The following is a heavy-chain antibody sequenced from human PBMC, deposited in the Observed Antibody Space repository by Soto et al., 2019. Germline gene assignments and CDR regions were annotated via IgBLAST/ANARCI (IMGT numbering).Heavy chain of an antibody. CDR2: INDSGNI. D-gene: IGHD3-10*01. J-gene: IGHJ6*03. V-gene: IGHV4-34*01. CDR3: ARGLIVWFGELSRRGGHYYYMHV. Sequence: SETLSLTCAVYGAPFSGYQWTWIRQTPGKGLEWIGEINDSGNINYNPSLKSRVTISLDTPKKQISLKLSSVTAADSAVYYCARGLIVWFGELSRRGGHYYYMHVWGKGTTVTVSS. CDR1: GAPFSGYQ.